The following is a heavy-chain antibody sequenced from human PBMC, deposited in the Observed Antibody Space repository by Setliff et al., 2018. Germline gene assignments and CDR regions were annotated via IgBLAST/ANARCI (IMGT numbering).Heavy chain of an antibody. Sequence: PSETLSLTCTVSGDSINSYPYYWGWIRQPPGKGLEWIGNIYYTGITYYNPSLKSRVTISVDTSKNQFSLNLSSVTAADTAVYYCAGGYSSGWFDYWGQGTLVTVSS. CDR3: AGGYSSGWFDY. CDR1: GDSINSYPYY. CDR2: IYYTGIT. J-gene: IGHJ4*02. V-gene: IGHV4-39*07. D-gene: IGHD6-19*01.